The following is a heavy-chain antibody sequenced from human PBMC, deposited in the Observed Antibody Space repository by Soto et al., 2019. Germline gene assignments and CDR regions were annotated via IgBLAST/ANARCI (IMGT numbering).Heavy chain of an antibody. J-gene: IGHJ6*02. D-gene: IGHD2-15*01. Sequence: QVQLVQSGAEVKKPGSSVKVSCKASGGTFSSYAISWVRQAPGQGLEWMGGIIPIFGTANYAQKFQGRVTIPADESTSTAYMELSSLRSEDTAVYYCARDRSGYCSGGSCYSDYYYGMDVWGQGTTVTVSS. V-gene: IGHV1-69*01. CDR3: ARDRSGYCSGGSCYSDYYYGMDV. CDR1: GGTFSSYA. CDR2: IIPIFGTA.